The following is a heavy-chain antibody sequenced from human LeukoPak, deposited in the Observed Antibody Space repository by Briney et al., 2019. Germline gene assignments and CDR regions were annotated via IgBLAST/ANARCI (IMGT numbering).Heavy chain of an antibody. Sequence: PGGSLRLSCTASGFTLSDYYLTWIRQAPGKGLEWVSYITNRGTTIYHADSVKGRFTISRDNAKNSLYLQMNSLRAEDTAVYYCARWLRGIADEDGVDVWGQGTTVTVSS. CDR3: ARWLRGIADEDGVDV. CDR2: ITNRGTTI. CDR1: GFTLSDYY. D-gene: IGHD6-13*01. J-gene: IGHJ6*02. V-gene: IGHV3-11*01.